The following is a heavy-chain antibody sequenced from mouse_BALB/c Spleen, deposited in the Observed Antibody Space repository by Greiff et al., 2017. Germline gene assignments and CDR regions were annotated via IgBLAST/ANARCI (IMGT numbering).Heavy chain of an antibody. V-gene: IGHV7-3*02. J-gene: IGHJ3*01. CDR1: GFTFTDYY. Sequence: EVKVEESGGGLVQPGGSLRLSCATSGFTFTDYYMSWVRQPPGKALEWLGFIRNKANGYTTEYSASVKGRFTISRDNSQSILYLQMNTLRAEDSATYYCARDIEFLFAYWGQGTLVTVSA. CDR2: IRNKANGYTT. CDR3: ARDIEFLFAY.